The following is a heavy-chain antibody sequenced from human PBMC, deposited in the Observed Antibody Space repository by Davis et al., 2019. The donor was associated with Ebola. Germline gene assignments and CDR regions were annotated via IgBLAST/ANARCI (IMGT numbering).Heavy chain of an antibody. CDR3: ARGYPWDIVVVPAAISWFDP. Sequence: ASVKVSCKASGYTFNSYYIHWVRQAPGQGLEWMGIINPSGGSTTYAQKFQGRVTMTRDTSTRTVYMELSSLRSEDTAVYYCARGYPWDIVVVPAAISWFDPWGQGTLVTVSS. D-gene: IGHD2-2*02. CDR2: INPSGGST. V-gene: IGHV1-46*02. J-gene: IGHJ5*02. CDR1: GYTFNSYY.